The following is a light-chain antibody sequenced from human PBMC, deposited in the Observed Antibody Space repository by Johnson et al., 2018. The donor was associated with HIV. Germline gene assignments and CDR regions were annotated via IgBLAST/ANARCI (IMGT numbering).Light chain of an antibody. V-gene: IGLV1-51*02. CDR2: ENN. CDR1: NSNIGNNY. CDR3: GTWDSSLSAFYV. Sequence: QSVLTQPPSVSAAPGQKVTISCSGSNSNIGNNYVSWYQQLPGTAPKLLIYENNKRPSGIPDRFSGSKSGTSATLGITGLQTVDEADYYCGTWDSSLSAFYVFGTGTKVTVL. J-gene: IGLJ1*01.